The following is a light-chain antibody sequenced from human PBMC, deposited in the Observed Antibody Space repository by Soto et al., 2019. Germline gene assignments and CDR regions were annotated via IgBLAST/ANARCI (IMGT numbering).Light chain of an antibody. CDR1: SSDVGSYNY. CDR3: SSYSSSSTL. Sequence: SALTQPASVSGSPGQSITISCTGTSSDVGSYNYVSWYQQHPDKAPKLMIYAVSDRPSGISSRFSGSKSGNTASLTISGLQTEDEAEYYCSSYSSSSTLFGTGTKVT. V-gene: IGLV2-14*01. CDR2: AVS. J-gene: IGLJ1*01.